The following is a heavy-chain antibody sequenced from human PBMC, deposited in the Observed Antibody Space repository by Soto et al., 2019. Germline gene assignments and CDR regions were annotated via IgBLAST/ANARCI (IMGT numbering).Heavy chain of an antibody. CDR2: IWYDGSNK. D-gene: IGHD3-22*01. V-gene: IGHV3-33*01. CDR3: ARDYYDSSGYYGD. Sequence: QVQLVESGGGVVQPGRSLRLSCAASGFTFSSYGMHWVRQAPGKGLEWVAVIWYDGSNKYYADSVKGRFTISRDNSKNTLYLQMNSLRAEDTAVYYCARDYYDSSGYYGDWGQGTLVTVSS. J-gene: IGHJ4*02. CDR1: GFTFSSYG.